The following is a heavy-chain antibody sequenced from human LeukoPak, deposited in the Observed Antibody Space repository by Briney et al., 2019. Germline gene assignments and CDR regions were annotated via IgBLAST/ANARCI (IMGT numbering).Heavy chain of an antibody. Sequence: ASVKVSCKASGYTFTSYGISWVRQAPGQGLEWMGWISAYNGNTNYAQKLQGRVTMTTDTSTSTAYMELRSLRSDDTAVYYCARSDGYNPHSWFDPWGQGTLVTVSS. CDR3: ARSDGYNPHSWFDP. CDR1: GYTFTSYG. J-gene: IGHJ5*02. CDR2: ISAYNGNT. V-gene: IGHV1-18*01. D-gene: IGHD5-24*01.